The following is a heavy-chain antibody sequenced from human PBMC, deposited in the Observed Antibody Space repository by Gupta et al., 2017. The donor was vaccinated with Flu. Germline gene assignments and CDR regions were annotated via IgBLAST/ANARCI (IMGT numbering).Heavy chain of an antibody. V-gene: IGHV3-11*01. CDR3: AKGASNWRIIDY. CDR2: ITNNGMTI. Sequence: QVQLVESGGGLVKPGGSLRLSCAASGFSFSDYYMSWIRQAPGKGLEWVSYITNNGMTIHYADSVKGRFTISRDNAKNSLFLQMNSLRAEDTAVYYCAKGASNWRIIDYWGQGTLVTVSS. J-gene: IGHJ4*02. D-gene: IGHD6-13*01. CDR1: GFSFSDYY.